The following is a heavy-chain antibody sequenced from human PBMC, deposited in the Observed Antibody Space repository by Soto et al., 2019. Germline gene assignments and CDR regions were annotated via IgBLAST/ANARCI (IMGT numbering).Heavy chain of an antibody. CDR2: IWYDGSNK. D-gene: IGHD3-10*01. Sequence: QVQLVESGGGVVQPGRSLRLSCAASGFTFSSYGMHWVRQAPGKGLEWVAVIWYDGSNKYYADSVKGRFTISRDNSKNTLYLQMNSLRAEDTAVYYWAREQGCGAACPYYDGMDVRGQGTTVTVSS. CDR3: AREQGCGAACPYYDGMDV. J-gene: IGHJ6*02. V-gene: IGHV3-33*01. CDR1: GFTFSSYG.